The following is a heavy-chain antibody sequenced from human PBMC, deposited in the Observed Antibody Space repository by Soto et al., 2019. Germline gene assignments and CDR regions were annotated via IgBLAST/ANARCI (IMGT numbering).Heavy chain of an antibody. D-gene: IGHD6-13*01. CDR1: GFTFSDAW. Sequence: EVQLVESGGGLVKPGGSLRLSCAASGFTFSDAWMSWVRQAPGKGLEWVGRIKSKTDGGTIDYAAPLKGRFTISRDDSKNTLYLDIKSLKTEDTAMYYCTTDASWAAASFDYWGQGTLVTVSS. CDR2: IKSKTDGGTI. CDR3: TTDASWAAASFDY. J-gene: IGHJ4*02. V-gene: IGHV3-15*01.